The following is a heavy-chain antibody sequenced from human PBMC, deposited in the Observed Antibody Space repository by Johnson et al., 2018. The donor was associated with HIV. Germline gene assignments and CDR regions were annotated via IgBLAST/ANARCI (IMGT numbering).Heavy chain of an antibody. Sequence: VQLVESGGGLVQPGGSLRLSCAASGFTFDDYGMSWVRQAPGKGLEWVSGINWHGGSTGYADSVKGRFTIARDNAKNSLYLHMNTLRAADSALSYCARVVSVAVAGSRQGAVGAFDMWGQGTMVTVSS. D-gene: IGHD6-19*01. CDR3: ARVVSVAVAGSRQGAVGAFDM. CDR2: INWHGGST. CDR1: GFTFDDYG. V-gene: IGHV3-20*04. J-gene: IGHJ3*02.